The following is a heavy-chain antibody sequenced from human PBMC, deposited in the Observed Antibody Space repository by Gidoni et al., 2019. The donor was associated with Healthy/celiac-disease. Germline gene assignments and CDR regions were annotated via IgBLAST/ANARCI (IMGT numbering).Heavy chain of an antibody. Sequence: QVQLQESGPGLVKPSQTLSLTCTVPGGSISSGSYYWSWLRRPAGKGLEWIGRIYTSGSTHYNPSLKSRVTISVDTSKNQFSLKLSSVTAADTAVYYCARDPYYDFWSGYQDWGQGTLVTVSS. V-gene: IGHV4-61*02. J-gene: IGHJ4*02. D-gene: IGHD3-3*01. CDR2: IYTSGST. CDR1: GGSISSGSYY. CDR3: ARDPYYDFWSGYQD.